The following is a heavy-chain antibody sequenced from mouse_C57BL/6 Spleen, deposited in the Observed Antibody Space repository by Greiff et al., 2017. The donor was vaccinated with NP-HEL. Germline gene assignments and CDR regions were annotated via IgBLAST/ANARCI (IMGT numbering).Heavy chain of an antibody. CDR2: IYPRDGST. CDR1: GYTFTSYD. V-gene: IGHV1-85*01. J-gene: IGHJ2*01. CDR3: AREDYYGSTHFDY. D-gene: IGHD1-1*01. Sequence: VQLQQSGPELVKPGASVKLSCKASGYTFTSYDINWVKQRPGQGLEWIGWIYPRDGSTKYNEKFKGKATLTVDTSSSTAYMELHSLTSEDSAVYFCAREDYYGSTHFDYWGQGTTLTVSS.